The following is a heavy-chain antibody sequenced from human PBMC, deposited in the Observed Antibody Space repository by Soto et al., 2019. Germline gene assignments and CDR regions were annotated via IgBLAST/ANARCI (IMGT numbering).Heavy chain of an antibody. CDR2: ISYDGSNK. CDR1: GFTFSSYG. CDR3: APGGGYNYYFDY. D-gene: IGHD5-12*01. V-gene: IGHV3-30*03. Sequence: QVQLAESGGGVVQPGRSLRLSCAASGFTFSSYGMHWVRQAPGKGLEWVAVISYDGSNKYYADSVKGRFTISRDNSKNTLYLQMNSLRAEDTAVYYCAPGGGYNYYFDYWGQGTLVTVSS. J-gene: IGHJ4*02.